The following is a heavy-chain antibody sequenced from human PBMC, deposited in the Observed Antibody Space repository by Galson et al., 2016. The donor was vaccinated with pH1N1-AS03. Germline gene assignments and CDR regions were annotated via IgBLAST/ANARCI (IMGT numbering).Heavy chain of an antibody. CDR2: INPMVGLA. D-gene: IGHD5-24*01. J-gene: IGHJ6*02. CDR3: ARVSGEDGRGGYKGASAMDA. V-gene: IGHV1-69*02. CDR1: GGTLSSYT. Sequence: SVKVSCKASGGTLSSYTINWARQAPGQGLEWMGRINPMVGLADYAQKLQDRVTITADKSTSTVYMELGSLRSEDTAVYYCARVSGEDGRGGYKGASAMDAWGQGTTVTVSS.